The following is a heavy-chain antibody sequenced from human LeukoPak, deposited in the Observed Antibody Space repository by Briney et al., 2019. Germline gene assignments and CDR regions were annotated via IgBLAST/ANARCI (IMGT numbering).Heavy chain of an antibody. Sequence: GASVKVSCKASGGTFSSYAISWVRQAPGQGLEWMGGIIPIFGTANYAQKFQGRVTMTEDTSTDTAYMELSSLRSEDTAVYYCALLGSTVLDYWGQGTLVTVSS. CDR2: IIPIFGTA. D-gene: IGHD4-17*01. V-gene: IGHV1-69*06. CDR1: GGTFSSYA. CDR3: ALLGSTVLDY. J-gene: IGHJ4*02.